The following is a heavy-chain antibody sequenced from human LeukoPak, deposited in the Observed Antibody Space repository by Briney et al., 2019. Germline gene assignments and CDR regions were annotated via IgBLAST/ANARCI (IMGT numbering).Heavy chain of an antibody. D-gene: IGHD6-19*01. CDR2: IYYSGST. CDR3: ARSALLYTSAWYYFDY. J-gene: IGHJ4*02. V-gene: IGHV4-39*01. Sequence: PSETLSLTCTVSVGSLSSSSYYWGWIRPPPGKGLEWIGSIYYSGSTYYNPSLKSRLTISVDTYKNQLSLNLSSVTAADTAVYYCARSALLYTSAWYYFDYWGQGTLVTVSS. CDR1: VGSLSSSSYY.